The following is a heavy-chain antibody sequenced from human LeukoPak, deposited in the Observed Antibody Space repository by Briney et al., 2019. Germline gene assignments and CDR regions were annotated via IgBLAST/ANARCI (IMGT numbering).Heavy chain of an antibody. Sequence: GGSLRLSCAASGFTFSSYSMNWVRQAPGKGLEWVSYMSSSSSTIYYADSVKGRFTISRDNAKNSLYLQMNSLRDEDTAVYYCARAYYGSGSYYAFDYWGQGTLVTVRS. V-gene: IGHV3-48*02. D-gene: IGHD3-10*01. CDR2: MSSSSSTI. CDR3: ARAYYGSGSYYAFDY. CDR1: GFTFSSYS. J-gene: IGHJ4*02.